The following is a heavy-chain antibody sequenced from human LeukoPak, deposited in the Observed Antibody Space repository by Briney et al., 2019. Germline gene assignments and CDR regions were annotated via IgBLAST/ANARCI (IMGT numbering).Heavy chain of an antibody. V-gene: IGHV3-23*01. D-gene: IGHD5-18*01. Sequence: GGSLRLSCAASGFTFNTYAMTWVRQAPGMGLEWVSGISGSGSNAYYADSVKGRFTISRDNSKNTLYLQMNSLRAEDTAVYYCAKDLQRWIQLPDYWGQGTLVTVPS. CDR2: ISGSGSNA. CDR3: AKDLQRWIQLPDY. J-gene: IGHJ4*02. CDR1: GFTFNTYA.